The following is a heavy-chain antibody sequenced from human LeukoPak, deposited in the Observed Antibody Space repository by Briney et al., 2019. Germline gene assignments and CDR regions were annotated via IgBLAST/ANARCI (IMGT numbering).Heavy chain of an antibody. V-gene: IGHV3-30*18. D-gene: IGHD3-3*01. CDR1: GFTFSSYG. CDR3: AKEESGPFFDY. CDR2: ISYDGSNK. Sequence: GGSLRLSCAASGFTFSSYGMHGVRQAPGKGLEWVAVISYDGSNKYYADSVKGRFTISRDNSKNTLYLQMNSLRAEDTAVYYCAKEESGPFFDYWGQGTLVTVSS. J-gene: IGHJ4*02.